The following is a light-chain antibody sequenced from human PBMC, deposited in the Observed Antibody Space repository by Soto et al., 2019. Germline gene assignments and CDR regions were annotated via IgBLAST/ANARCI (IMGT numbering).Light chain of an antibody. J-gene: IGKJ1*01. CDR3: QQSYSTWT. V-gene: IGKV1-39*01. CDR2: AAS. CDR1: QSISNY. Sequence: DIQMTQSPSSLSASVGDRVTITCRASQSISNYVNWYQQKPGKAPKLLIYAASNLQSGVPLRFSGSRSGTDFTLTISSLQPDDFASYYCQQSYSTWTFGQGTKVDIK.